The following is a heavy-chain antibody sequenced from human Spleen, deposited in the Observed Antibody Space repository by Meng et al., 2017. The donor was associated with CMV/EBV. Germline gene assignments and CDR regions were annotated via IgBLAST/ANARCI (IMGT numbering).Heavy chain of an antibody. CDR3: ARVDDFWSGYTFDY. D-gene: IGHD3-3*01. Sequence: GGSLRLSCAASGFTFSSYAMHWVRQAPGKGLEWVAVISYDGSNKYYADSVKGRFTISRDNSKNTLYLQMNSLRAEDTAVYYCARVDDFWSGYTFDYWGQGTLVTVSS. CDR1: GFTFSSYA. V-gene: IGHV3-30*04. J-gene: IGHJ4*02. CDR2: ISYDGSNK.